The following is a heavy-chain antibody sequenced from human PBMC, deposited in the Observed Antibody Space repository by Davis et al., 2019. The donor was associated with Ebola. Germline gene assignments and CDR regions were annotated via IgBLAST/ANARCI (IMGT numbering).Heavy chain of an antibody. D-gene: IGHD1-26*01. V-gene: IGHV3-15*01. J-gene: IGHJ6*02. CDR3: ATEGIVGTRWYYDGMDV. CDR2: IIDNYGGAKT. Sequence: PGGSLRLSCKASGITFSNDYMTWVRQAPGKGLEWIGRIIDNYGGAKTAYAAPVEGRFTVSRDDSKNTVYLQMNSLRTEDTAVYYCATEGIVGTRWYYDGMDVWGQGTTVTVSS. CDR1: GITFSNDY.